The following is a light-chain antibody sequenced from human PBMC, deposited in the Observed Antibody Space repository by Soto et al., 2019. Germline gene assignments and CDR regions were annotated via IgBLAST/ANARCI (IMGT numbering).Light chain of an antibody. V-gene: IGLV2-14*03. Sequence: QSVLTQPASVSGSPGQSITISCTGTNSDVGGYNYVSWYQQHPGKAPKLMIYDVSNRPSGVSNRFSGSKSGNTASLTISGLQAEDEAVYYCSSYTSTTTVLFGGGTKVTVL. CDR1: NSDVGGYNY. CDR2: DVS. CDR3: SSYTSTTTVL. J-gene: IGLJ2*01.